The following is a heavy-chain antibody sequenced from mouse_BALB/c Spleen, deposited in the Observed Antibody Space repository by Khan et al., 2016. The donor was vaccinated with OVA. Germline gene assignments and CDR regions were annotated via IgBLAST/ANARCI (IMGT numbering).Heavy chain of an antibody. CDR2: INPNNGDT. V-gene: IGHV1-26*01. CDR3: ARGIFDV. Sequence: VQLKQSGPELVKPGASVKVSCKASGYTFTDYYLKWMKQSHGKSLEWIGDINPNNGDTFYNQKFKGKATLTVDKSSSTAFTQLNSLTSEDSAVYYCARGIFDVWGAGTTVTVSS. J-gene: IGHJ1*01. CDR1: GYTFTDYY.